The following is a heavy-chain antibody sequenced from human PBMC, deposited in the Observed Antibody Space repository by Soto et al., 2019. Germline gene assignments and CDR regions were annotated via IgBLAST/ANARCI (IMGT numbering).Heavy chain of an antibody. Sequence: SDTLSLNCTVLSVSIPSSYWTWIRQPPGKGLEWIGYIYYSGITNYNPSLKSRVTISVDTSKNQFSLKLSSVTAADTAVYYCARYKSNYYYGMDVWGQGTTVT. J-gene: IGHJ6*02. CDR3: ARYKSNYYYGMDV. CDR2: IYYSGIT. V-gene: IGHV4-59*07. CDR1: SVSIPSSY. D-gene: IGHD1-20*01.